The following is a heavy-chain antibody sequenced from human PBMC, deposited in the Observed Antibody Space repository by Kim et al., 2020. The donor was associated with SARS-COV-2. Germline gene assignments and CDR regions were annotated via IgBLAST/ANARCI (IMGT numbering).Heavy chain of an antibody. CDR2: IYPADSDT. CDR1: GYTFTNYW. CDR3: ARGHTVTTEEAGYVYYGM. Sequence: GESLKISCEGSGYTFTNYWIGWVRQMPGKGLEWMGIIYPADSDTRYNPSFQGQVTISADKSITTAYLQWSSLKASDTAGYYCARGHTVTTEEAGYVYYGM. D-gene: IGHD4-17*01. J-gene: IGHJ6*01. V-gene: IGHV5-51*01.